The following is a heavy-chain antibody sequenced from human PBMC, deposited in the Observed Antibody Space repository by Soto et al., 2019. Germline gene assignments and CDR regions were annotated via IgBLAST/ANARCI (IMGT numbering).Heavy chain of an antibody. CDR2: IYYSGST. V-gene: IGHV4-31*03. J-gene: IGHJ6*03. CDR3: ARGQRYCTNGVCYMDYYYYMDV. CDR1: GGSISSGGYY. Sequence: SETLSLTCTVSGGSISSGGYYWSWIRQHPGKGLEWIGYIYYSGSTYYNPSLKSRVTISVDTSKNQFSLKLSSVTAADTAVYYCARGQRYCTNGVCYMDYYYYMDVWGKGTTVTVSS. D-gene: IGHD2-8*01.